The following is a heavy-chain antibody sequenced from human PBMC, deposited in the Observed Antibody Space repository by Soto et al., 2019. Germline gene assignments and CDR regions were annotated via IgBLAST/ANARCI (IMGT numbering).Heavy chain of an antibody. Sequence: QVKLVQSGGEVKKPGASVKVSCKTSGYSFTTYGISWVRQAPGQGLEWMGWISAYNGNTNDAQKLQDRVTMTTDTSTSTAYMELRSLRSDATAVYYCAREGPAPYYYFGMDVWGQGSTVTVSS. CDR2: ISAYNGNT. CDR3: AREGPAPYYYFGMDV. V-gene: IGHV1-18*01. CDR1: GYSFTTYG. J-gene: IGHJ6*02.